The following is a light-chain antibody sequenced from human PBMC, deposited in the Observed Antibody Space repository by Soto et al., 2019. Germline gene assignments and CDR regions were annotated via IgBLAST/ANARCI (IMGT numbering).Light chain of an antibody. CDR3: QHYNNWLGT. CDR1: QAISSN. J-gene: IGKJ4*01. V-gene: IGKV3-15*01. CDR2: GAS. Sequence: EIVMTQSPATLSVSRGERATLSCRANQAISSNLAWYQQKPGQAPRLLIYGASTRATGTPDRFSGSGSGTEFTLTISSLQSEDFAVYYCQHYNNWLGTFGGGTKVDIK.